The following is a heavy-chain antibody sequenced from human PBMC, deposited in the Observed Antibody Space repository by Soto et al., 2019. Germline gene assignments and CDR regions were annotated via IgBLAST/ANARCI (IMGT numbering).Heavy chain of an antibody. CDR1: GGSFSGYY. V-gene: IGHV4-34*01. D-gene: IGHD6-19*01. CDR2: INHSGST. Sequence: QVQLQQWGAGLLKPSETLSLTCAVYGGSFSGYYWSWIRQPPGKGLEWIGEINHSGSTNYNPSLKSRVTISVDTSKNQFSLKLSSVTAADTAVYYCARGLKKQWLVVYFQHWGQGTLVTVSS. CDR3: ARGLKKQWLVVYFQH. J-gene: IGHJ1*01.